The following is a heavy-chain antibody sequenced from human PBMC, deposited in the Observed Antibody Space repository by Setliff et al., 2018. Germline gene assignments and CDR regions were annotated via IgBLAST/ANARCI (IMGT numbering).Heavy chain of an antibody. V-gene: IGHV3-11*01. Sequence: GGSLRLSCAASGFTFSNYAMSWIRQAPGKGLEWVSYITSSGTTTFYTDSVKGRFAISRDNARNSLYLQMNSLRVEDTAVYYCARDGYPGTSWGQGTLVTVSS. CDR1: GFTFSNYA. CDR2: ITSSGTTT. J-gene: IGHJ5*02. CDR3: ARDGYPGTS. D-gene: IGHD2-2*03.